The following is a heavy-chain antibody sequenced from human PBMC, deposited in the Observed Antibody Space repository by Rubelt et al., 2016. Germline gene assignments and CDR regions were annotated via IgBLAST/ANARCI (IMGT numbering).Heavy chain of an antibody. V-gene: IGHV3-23*04. CDR1: GFTFSSYV. D-gene: IGHD6-19*01. CDR2: ISGSGGST. J-gene: IGHJ6*02. Sequence: EVQLVETGGGLVQPGGSLRLSCSASGFTFSSYVMGWVRQAPGKGLEWVSAISGSGGSTIYADSVKGRFTHSSDNSKNTLYLQKNSLGAEDTAVYYCAKQVVPGTAHQFAMDVWGQGTKVTVSS. CDR3: AKQVVPGTAHQFAMDV.